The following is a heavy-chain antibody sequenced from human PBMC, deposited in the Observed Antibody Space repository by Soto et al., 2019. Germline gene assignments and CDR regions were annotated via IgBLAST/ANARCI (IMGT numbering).Heavy chain of an antibody. CDR2: INPDSGGT. V-gene: IGHV1-2*02. D-gene: IGHD2-2*01. J-gene: IGHJ2*01. CDR3: AIRTGQLAIISEFDGDWFFEV. CDR1: GYTFTDYY. Sequence: ASGKVSCKASGYTFTDYYIHWVRQAPGQGLEWVGWINPDSGGTNLAQRFQGRVTMTSDTSINTAYMELSSLRSDDTAVYYCAIRTGQLAIISEFDGDWFFEVWGRGTLVTVPQ.